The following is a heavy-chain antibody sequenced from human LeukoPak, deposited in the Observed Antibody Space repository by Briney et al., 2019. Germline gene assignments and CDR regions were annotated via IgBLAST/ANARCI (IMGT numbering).Heavy chain of an antibody. J-gene: IGHJ4*02. V-gene: IGHV1-69*05. CDR1: GGTFISYA. Sequence: ASXKVSCKASGGTFISYAISWVGQAPGQELEWMGRIIPIFGTANYAQKFQGRVTITTDESTSTAYMELSSLRSEDTAVYYCARDQQGWLQFMDYWGQGTLVTVSS. D-gene: IGHD5-24*01. CDR3: ARDQQGWLQFMDY. CDR2: IIPIFGTA.